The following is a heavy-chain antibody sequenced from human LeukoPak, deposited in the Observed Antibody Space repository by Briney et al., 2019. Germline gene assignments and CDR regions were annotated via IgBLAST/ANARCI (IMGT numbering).Heavy chain of an antibody. CDR1: GGSFRGYY. D-gene: IGHD4-17*01. V-gene: IGHV4-34*01. Sequence: SETLSLTCAVYGGSFRGYYRRWIRQPPGKGLEWIGEINFGGSINYTPSLKSRVTISVDTSKNQFSLKLSSVTAADTAVYYCASLTTVSQGYFDAWGQGTLVTVSS. CDR2: INFGGSI. J-gene: IGHJ4*02. CDR3: ASLTTVSQGYFDA.